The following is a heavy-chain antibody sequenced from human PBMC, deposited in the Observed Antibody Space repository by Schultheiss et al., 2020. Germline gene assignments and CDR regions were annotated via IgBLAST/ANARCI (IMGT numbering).Heavy chain of an antibody. J-gene: IGHJ4*02. D-gene: IGHD3-22*01. V-gene: IGHV3-30-3*01. Sequence: GGSLRLSCAASGFIFSTYAMHWVRQAPGKGLEWVAIISYDAGNKYYADSVKGRFTISRDNSKNTLYLQMNSLRAEDTALYYCARVWGDSNGSDYFDYWGQGTLVTVSS. CDR3: ARVWGDSNGSDYFDY. CDR2: ISYDAGNK. CDR1: GFIFSTYA.